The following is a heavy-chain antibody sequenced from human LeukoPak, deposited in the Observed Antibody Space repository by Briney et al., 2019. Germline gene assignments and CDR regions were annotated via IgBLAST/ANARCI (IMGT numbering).Heavy chain of an antibody. J-gene: IGHJ6*02. V-gene: IGHV3-21*01. CDR2: ISSSSSYI. Sequence: GGSLRLSCAASGFTFSSYSMNWGRQAPGKGLEWVSSISSSSSYIYYADSVKGRFTISRDNAKNSLYLQMNSLRAEDTAVYYCARHWGLEYRPYGMDVWGQGTTVTVSS. D-gene: IGHD7-27*01. CDR1: GFTFSSYS. CDR3: ARHWGLEYRPYGMDV.